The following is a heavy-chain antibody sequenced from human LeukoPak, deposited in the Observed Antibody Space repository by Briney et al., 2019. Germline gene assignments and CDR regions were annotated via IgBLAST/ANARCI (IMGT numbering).Heavy chain of an antibody. CDR1: GFTFSSYA. Sequence: GGSLRLSCAASGFTFSSYAMSWVRQAPGKGLEWVSAISGSGGSTYYADSVKGRFTISRDNSKNTLYLQMNSLRAEDTAVYYCAKDKRAWIQLWVFDYWGQGTLVTVSS. D-gene: IGHD5-18*01. V-gene: IGHV3-23*01. CDR2: ISGSGGST. CDR3: AKDKRAWIQLWVFDY. J-gene: IGHJ4*02.